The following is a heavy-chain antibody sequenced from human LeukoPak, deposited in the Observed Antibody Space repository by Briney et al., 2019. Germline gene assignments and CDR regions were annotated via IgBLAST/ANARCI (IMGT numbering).Heavy chain of an antibody. CDR2: ISGSGGST. D-gene: IGHD4-17*01. V-gene: IGHV3-23*01. CDR3: AKARVTVTGTDY. Sequence: PGGSLRLSCAASGFTVSSNYLSWVRQAPGKGLEWVSGISGSGGSTYYADSVKGRFTISRDNSKNTLYLQMNSLRAEDTAVYYCAKARVTVTGTDYWGQGTLVTVSS. J-gene: IGHJ4*02. CDR1: GFTVSSNY.